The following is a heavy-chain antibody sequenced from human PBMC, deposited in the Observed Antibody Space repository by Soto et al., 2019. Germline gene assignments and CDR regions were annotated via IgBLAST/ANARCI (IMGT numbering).Heavy chain of an antibody. V-gene: IGHV3-33*01. CDR1: GFTFSSYG. D-gene: IGHD5-18*01. J-gene: IGHJ4*02. CDR2: IWYDGSNK. Sequence: QVQLVESGGGVVQPGRSLRLSCAASGFTFSSYGMHWVRQAPGKGLEWVAVIWYDGSNKYYADSVKGRFTISRDNSKNTLYLQMNSLRAEDTAVYYCARDREQLWPMGYYFDYWGQGTLVTVSS. CDR3: ARDREQLWPMGYYFDY.